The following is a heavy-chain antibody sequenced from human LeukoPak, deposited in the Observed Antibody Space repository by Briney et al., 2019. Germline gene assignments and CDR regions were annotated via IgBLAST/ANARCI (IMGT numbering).Heavy chain of an antibody. CDR2: ISGSSTYI. V-gene: IGHV3-21*01. CDR1: GFTFSTYS. Sequence: GGSLRLSCAASGFTFSTYSMNWVRQAPGKGLEWVASISGSSTYINYGDSVKGRFTVSRDNAKNSVYLQMSSLRAEDTAVYYCTRDYGGTEGVFDYWGQGSLVTVSS. CDR3: TRDYGGTEGVFDY. J-gene: IGHJ4*02. D-gene: IGHD1-1*01.